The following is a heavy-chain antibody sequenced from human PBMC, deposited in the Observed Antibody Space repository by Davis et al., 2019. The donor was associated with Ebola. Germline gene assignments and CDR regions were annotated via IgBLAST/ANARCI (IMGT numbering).Heavy chain of an antibody. J-gene: IGHJ4*02. Sequence: PGGSLRLSCAASGFTFSSYSMNWVRQAPGKGLEWVSYISSSSSTIYYADSVKGRFTISRDNAKNSLYLQMNSLRDEDTAVYYCATNYYDSSGYYGYWGQGTLVTVSS. CDR1: GFTFSSYS. D-gene: IGHD3-22*01. V-gene: IGHV3-48*02. CDR2: ISSSSSTI. CDR3: ATNYYDSSGYYGY.